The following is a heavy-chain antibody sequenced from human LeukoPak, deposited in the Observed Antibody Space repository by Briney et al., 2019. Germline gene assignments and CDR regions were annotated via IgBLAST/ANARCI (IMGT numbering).Heavy chain of an antibody. CDR1: GGTFHSHA. CDR3: ARDLYDV. V-gene: IGHV1-8*03. J-gene: IGHJ6*04. CDR2: MNPNSGNT. D-gene: IGHD5/OR15-5a*01. Sequence: ASVKVSCKASGGTFHSHAISWVRQAPGQGLEWMGWMNPNSGNTGYAQKFQGRVTITRNTSISTAYMELSSLRSEDTAVYYCARDLYDVWGKGTTVTVSS.